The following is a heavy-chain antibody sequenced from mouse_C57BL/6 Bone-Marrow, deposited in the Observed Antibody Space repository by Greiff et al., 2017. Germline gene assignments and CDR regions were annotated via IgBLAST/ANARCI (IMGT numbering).Heavy chain of an antibody. CDR3: ARQDEGGFAY. CDR1: GFTFSDYY. J-gene: IGHJ3*01. CDR2: ISNGGGST. V-gene: IGHV5-12*01. Sequence: EVKLVESGGGLVQPGGSLKLSCAASGFTFSDYYMYWVRQTPEKRLEWVAYISNGGGSTYYPDTVKGRFTISRDNAKNTLYLQMSRLKSEDTAMYYCARQDEGGFAYWGQGTLVTVSA.